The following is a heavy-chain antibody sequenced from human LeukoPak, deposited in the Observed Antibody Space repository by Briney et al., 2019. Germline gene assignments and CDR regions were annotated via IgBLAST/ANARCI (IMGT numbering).Heavy chain of an antibody. CDR2: IYSGGRI. CDR1: GGSLSGSHY. CDR3: ARAPWAYGNYVHAFDM. Sequence: SETLSLTCTVSGGSLSGSHYWGWIRQPPGKGLEWIGSIYSGGRIYYNPSLKSRVTISLDTSKKHFSLKLTSVTAADTAAYYCARAPWAYGNYVHAFDMWGQGTMVTVSS. D-gene: IGHD4-11*01. V-gene: IGHV4-39*07. J-gene: IGHJ3*02.